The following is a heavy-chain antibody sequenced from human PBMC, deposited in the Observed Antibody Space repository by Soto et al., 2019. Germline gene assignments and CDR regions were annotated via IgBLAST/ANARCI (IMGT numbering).Heavy chain of an antibody. CDR1: GFSLSNGKVG. CDR3: ARILFGRSVAGGYFYMDV. D-gene: IGHD6-19*01. V-gene: IGHV2-26*01. CDR2: IFSNDEK. Sequence: HVTLKESGPVLVKPTETLTLTCTVSGFSLSNGKVGVSWIRQPPGNALEWLAHIFSNDEKSYRTSLKSRLTSSEDTSKSQVVLTMTNVDPVDTATYYCARILFGRSVAGGYFYMDVWGKGTTVTVSS. J-gene: IGHJ6*03.